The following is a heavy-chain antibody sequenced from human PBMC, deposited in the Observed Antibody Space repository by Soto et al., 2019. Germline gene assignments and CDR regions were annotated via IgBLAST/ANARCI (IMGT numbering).Heavy chain of an antibody. J-gene: IGHJ6*02. CDR3: ARGLRSTMIVVPTRGDYYYGMDV. Sequence: EVQLVETGGGLIQPGGSLRLSCAASGFTVSSNYMSWVRQAPGKGLEWVSVIYSGGSTYYADSVKGRFTISRDNSKNTLYIHMNSLRAEDTAVYYCARGLRSTMIVVPTRGDYYYGMDVWGQGTTVTVSS. CDR2: IYSGGST. V-gene: IGHV3-53*02. CDR1: GFTVSSNY. D-gene: IGHD3-22*01.